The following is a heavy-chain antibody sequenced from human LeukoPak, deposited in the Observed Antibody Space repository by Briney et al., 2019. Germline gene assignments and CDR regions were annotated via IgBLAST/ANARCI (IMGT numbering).Heavy chain of an antibody. V-gene: IGHV1-69*05. J-gene: IGHJ6*03. CDR2: IIPIFGTA. CDR3: ARENRGRYCSSTSCYSHYYYYYMDV. Sequence: SVKVSCKASRGTFSSYAISWVRQAPGQGLEWMGGIIPIFGTANYAQKFQGRVTITTDESTSTAYMELSSLKSEDTAVYYCARENRGRYCSSTSCYSHYYYYYMDVWGKGTTVTVSS. CDR1: RGTFSSYA. D-gene: IGHD2-2*02.